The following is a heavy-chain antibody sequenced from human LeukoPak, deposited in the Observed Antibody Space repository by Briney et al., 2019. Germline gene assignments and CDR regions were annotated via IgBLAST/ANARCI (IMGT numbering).Heavy chain of an antibody. Sequence: GGSVTLSCAGSGFKFDDYGMNWVRQVPGKGLEWISAINWNGGSTHYADFVRGRFTISGDNARNSMFLHMNSLRAEDTALYFCARDGTTIGANYFPHWGQGILDTVSS. V-gene: IGHV3-20*04. CDR2: INWNGGST. CDR1: GFKFDDYG. D-gene: IGHD2/OR15-2a*01. J-gene: IGHJ1*01. CDR3: ARDGTTIGANYFPH.